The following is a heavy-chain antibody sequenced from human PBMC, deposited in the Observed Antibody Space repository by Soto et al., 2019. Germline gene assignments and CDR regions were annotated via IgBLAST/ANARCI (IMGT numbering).Heavy chain of an antibody. V-gene: IGHV4-30-4*01. J-gene: IGHJ4*02. Sequence: SETLSLTCTVSGGSISSGDYYWSWIRQPPGKGLEWIGYIYYSGSTYYNPSLKSRVTISVDTSKNQFSLKLSSVTAADTAVYFCARDVDSSGYYLLDYWGQGTLVTGSS. D-gene: IGHD3-22*01. CDR2: IYYSGST. CDR3: ARDVDSSGYYLLDY. CDR1: GGSISSGDYY.